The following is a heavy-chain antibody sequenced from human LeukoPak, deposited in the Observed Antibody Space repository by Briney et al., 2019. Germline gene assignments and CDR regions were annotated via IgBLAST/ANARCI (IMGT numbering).Heavy chain of an antibody. CDR2: ISSTRPTI. J-gene: IGHJ4*02. V-gene: IGHV3-48*01. Sequence: PGGSLRLSCAASGFSFSSYNMNWVRQAPGKGLEWISYISSTRPTIYYADSVKGRFTISRDDAKSSLYLQMNSLRVEDTAVYYCAKERGLYVDTAASDYWGQGSLVTVSS. CDR1: GFSFSSYN. CDR3: AKERGLYVDTAASDY. D-gene: IGHD5-18*01.